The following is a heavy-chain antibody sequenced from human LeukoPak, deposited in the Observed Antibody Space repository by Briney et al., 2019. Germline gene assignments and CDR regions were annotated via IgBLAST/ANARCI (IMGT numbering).Heavy chain of an antibody. J-gene: IGHJ3*02. V-gene: IGHV3-23*01. CDR1: RFTFSSYA. CDR2: ISGGGGST. CDR3: AKEDSGWYNFHAFDI. Sequence: GGSLRLSCAASRFTFSSYAMSWVRQAPGKGLEWVSTISGGGGSTYYADSVKGRFTISRDNSKNTLYLQMNSLRAEDTAVYYCAKEDSGWYNFHAFDIWGQGTMVTVSS. D-gene: IGHD6-19*01.